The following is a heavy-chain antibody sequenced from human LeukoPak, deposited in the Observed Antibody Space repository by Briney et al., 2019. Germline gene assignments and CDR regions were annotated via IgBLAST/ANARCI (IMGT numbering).Heavy chain of an antibody. CDR2: IYYSGST. D-gene: IGHD3-3*01. V-gene: IGHV4-59*08. J-gene: IGHJ2*01. Sequence: SETLSLTCTVSGGSISSYYWSWIRQPPGKGLEWIGYIYYSGSTNYDPSLKSRVTISVDTSKNQFSLKLSSVTAADTAVYYCARLAGFGVSKPNWYFDLWGRGTLVTVSS. CDR3: ARLAGFGVSKPNWYFDL. CDR1: GGSISSYY.